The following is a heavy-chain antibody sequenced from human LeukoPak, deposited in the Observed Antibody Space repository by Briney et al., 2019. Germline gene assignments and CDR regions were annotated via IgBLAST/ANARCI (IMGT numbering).Heavy chain of an antibody. CDR3: ARGSRGNIAAAGHFDY. V-gene: IGHV3-21*01. CDR2: IISSSIYI. D-gene: IGHD6-13*01. Sequence: PGGSLRLSWAAAGFIFSIYSMYWVRQAPGKGLEWVSSIISSSIYIYYAVSVKGRFTISRDNAKNSLYLQMNSLRAEDTAVYYCARGSRGNIAAAGHFDYWGQGTLVTVSS. CDR1: GFIFSIYS. J-gene: IGHJ4*02.